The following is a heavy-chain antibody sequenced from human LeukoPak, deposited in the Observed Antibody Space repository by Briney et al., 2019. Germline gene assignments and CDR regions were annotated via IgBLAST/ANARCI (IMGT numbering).Heavy chain of an antibody. CDR3: ARLCTSASPFDY. CDR1: GFTFSSYE. J-gene: IGHJ4*02. Sequence: GGSLRLSCAASGFTFSSYEMNWVRQAPGKGLEWVSYISSSGSPIYYSDSVKGRFTISRDNARNSLYLQLNSLRAEDTAAYYCARLCTSASPFDYWGQGTLVTVSS. D-gene: IGHD2-2*01. CDR2: ISSSGSPI. V-gene: IGHV3-48*03.